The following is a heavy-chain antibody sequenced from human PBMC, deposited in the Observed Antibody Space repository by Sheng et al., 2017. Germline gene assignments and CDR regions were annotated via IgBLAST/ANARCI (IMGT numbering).Heavy chain of an antibody. J-gene: IGHJ6*03. D-gene: IGHD6-19*01. CDR1: GFTFSGSA. Sequence: EVQLVESGGGLVQPGGSLKLSCAASGFTFSGSAMHWVRQASGKGLEWVGRIRSKANSYATAYAASVKGRFTISRDDSKNTAYLQMNSLKTEDTAVYYCTTPIAVAGTSYYYYYMDVWGKGTTVTVSS. V-gene: IGHV3-73*02. CDR3: TTPIAVAGTSYYYYYMDV. CDR2: IRSKANSYAT.